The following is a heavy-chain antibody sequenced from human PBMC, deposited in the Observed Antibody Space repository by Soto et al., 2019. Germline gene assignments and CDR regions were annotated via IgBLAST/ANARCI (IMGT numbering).Heavy chain of an antibody. D-gene: IGHD1-26*01. J-gene: IGHJ4*02. CDR1: GFTFSSYG. Sequence: PGGSLRLSCAASGFTFSSYGMSWVRQAPGKGLEWVSSISGSGGSTYYADSVKGRFTISRDNSKNTLYLQMNSLRAEDTAVYYCAKASAPGGTYLTLWFWGQGTLVTVSS. V-gene: IGHV3-23*01. CDR2: ISGSGGST. CDR3: AKASAPGGTYLTLWF.